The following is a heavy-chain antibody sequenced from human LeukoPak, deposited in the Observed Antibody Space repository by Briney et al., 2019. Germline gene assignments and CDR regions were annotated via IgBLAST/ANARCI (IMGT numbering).Heavy chain of an antibody. J-gene: IGHJ6*03. D-gene: IGHD3-16*01. V-gene: IGHV4-59*12. CDR2: IYYSGST. CDR1: GGSISSYY. Sequence: SETLSLTCTVSGGSISSYYWSWIRQPPGKGLEWIGYIYYSGSTNYNPSLKSRVTISVDTSKNQFSLKVSSVTAADTAVYYCARVKDPGGYYYYYYMDIWGKGNTVTVSS. CDR3: ARVKDPGGYYYYYYMDI.